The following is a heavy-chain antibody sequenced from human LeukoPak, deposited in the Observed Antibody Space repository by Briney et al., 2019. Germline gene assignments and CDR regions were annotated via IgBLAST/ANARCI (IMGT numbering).Heavy chain of an antibody. J-gene: IGHJ4*02. CDR1: GFTFSSYG. V-gene: IGHV3-23*01. CDR2: ISGSGGNT. D-gene: IGHD2-15*01. Sequence: GGSLRLSCAASGFTFSSYGMSWVRQAPGKGLEWASAISGSGGNTYYADSVKGRFTISRDNSKNTLYLQMNSLRAEDTAVYYCAKASLPLGYCSGGSCYGFDYWGQGTLVTVSS. CDR3: AKASLPLGYCSGGSCYGFDY.